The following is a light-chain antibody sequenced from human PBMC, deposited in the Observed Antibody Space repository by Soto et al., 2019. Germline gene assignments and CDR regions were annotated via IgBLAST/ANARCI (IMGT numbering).Light chain of an antibody. CDR2: RAS. CDR3: QQYVRAFRS. V-gene: IGKV1-5*03. J-gene: IGKJ1*01. Sequence: DIQMTQSPSTLSASVGHRVTITCRASQGSSSWLAWYQQKPGTAPKLLIYRASSLQRGVPSRFSGSGSGTEFTLTISSLEPEDFATYYCQQYVRAFRSFGQGTKVDI. CDR1: QGSSSW.